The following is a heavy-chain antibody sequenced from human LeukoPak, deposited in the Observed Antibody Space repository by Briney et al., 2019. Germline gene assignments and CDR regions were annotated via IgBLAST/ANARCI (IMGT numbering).Heavy chain of an antibody. Sequence: PSETLSLTCIVSGGSTSGGNYYWSWIRQPPGKGLEWIGYIYYSGSTNYNPSLKSRVTISVDTSKNQFSLKLSSVTAADTAVYYCARDQVNWNDRDYYYGMDVWGQGTTVTVSS. D-gene: IGHD1-1*01. V-gene: IGHV4-61*01. CDR3: ARDQVNWNDRDYYYGMDV. J-gene: IGHJ6*02. CDR1: GGSTSGGNYY. CDR2: IYYSGST.